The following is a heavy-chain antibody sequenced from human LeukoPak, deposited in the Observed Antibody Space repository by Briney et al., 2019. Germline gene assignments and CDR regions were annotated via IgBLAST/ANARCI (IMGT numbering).Heavy chain of an antibody. D-gene: IGHD4-17*01. CDR2: MNPSSGNT. Sequence: ASVKVSCKASGYTFTSYDINWVRQATGQGLEWMGWMNPSSGNTGYAQKFQGRVTMTRNTSISTAYMELSSLRSEDTAVYYCARAYGDYGYPYYYYGMDVWGQGTTVTVSS. V-gene: IGHV1-8*01. CDR3: ARAYGDYGYPYYYYGMDV. CDR1: GYTFTSYD. J-gene: IGHJ6*02.